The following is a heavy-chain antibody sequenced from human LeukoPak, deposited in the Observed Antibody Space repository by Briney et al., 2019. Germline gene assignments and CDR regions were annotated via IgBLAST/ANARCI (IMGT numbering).Heavy chain of an antibody. CDR1: GFTLGGHD. Sequence: GGPLRFSCTASGFTLGGHDMHGFRQTTGDGLEWVAAVSAGHHAFYAGSVKGRFTVSREDAKSSLYPQMNSLRAGDTAVYYCVREARGYHYTYFDYWGQGSLVTVSS. V-gene: IGHV3-13*01. CDR3: VREARGYHYTYFDY. D-gene: IGHD5-18*01. CDR2: VSAGHHA. J-gene: IGHJ4*02.